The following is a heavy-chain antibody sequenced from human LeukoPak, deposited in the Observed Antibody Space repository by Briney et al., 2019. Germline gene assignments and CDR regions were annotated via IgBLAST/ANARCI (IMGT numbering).Heavy chain of an antibody. CDR2: IKRNTDGGTT. Sequence: GGSLRLSCAASGFTFSNAWMSWVRRAPGKGLEWVARIKRNTDGGTTDYAAPVNGRFTISRDDSENTVFLQMNSLKTEDTAVCYCSGHMTSADYWGQGTLVTVSS. D-gene: IGHD2-21*02. CDR3: SGHMTSADY. CDR1: GFTFSNAW. V-gene: IGHV3-15*01. J-gene: IGHJ4*02.